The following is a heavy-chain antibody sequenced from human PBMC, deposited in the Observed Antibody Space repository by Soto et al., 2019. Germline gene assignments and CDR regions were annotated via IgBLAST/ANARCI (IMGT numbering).Heavy chain of an antibody. CDR1: GVSISSVGYS. J-gene: IGHJ3*02. Sequence: PSETLSLTCAVWGVSISSVGYSWSWIRQPPGKGLEWIGYIYRSGSTYYNPSLKSRVTISVDRSKNQFSLKLSSVTAADTAVYYCARVTSPGDCSSTSFPQPLWCHPWSKEVTDAFDIWGQGTMVTVSS. D-gene: IGHD2-2*01. V-gene: IGHV4-30-2*01. CDR2: IYRSGST. CDR3: ARVTSPGDCSSTSFPQPLWCHPWSKEVTDAFDI.